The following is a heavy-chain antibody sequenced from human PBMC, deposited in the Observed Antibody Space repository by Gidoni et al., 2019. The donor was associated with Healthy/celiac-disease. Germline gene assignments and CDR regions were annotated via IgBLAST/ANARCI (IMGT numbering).Heavy chain of an antibody. V-gene: IGHV3-74*01. CDR2: INSDGSST. Sequence: EVQLVESGGGLVQPGGSLRLSCAASGFTFSSYWMHWVRQAPGTGLVWVSRINSDGSSTSYADSVKGRFTISRDNAKNTLYLQMNSLRAEDTAVYYCARDSSGSYLDWFDPWGQGTLVTVSS. CDR3: ARDSSGSYLDWFDP. J-gene: IGHJ5*02. D-gene: IGHD1-26*01. CDR1: GFTFSSYW.